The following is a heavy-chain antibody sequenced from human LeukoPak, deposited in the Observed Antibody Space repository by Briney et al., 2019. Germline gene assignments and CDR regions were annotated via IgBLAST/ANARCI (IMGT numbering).Heavy chain of an antibody. D-gene: IGHD3-10*01. V-gene: IGHV4-34*01. CDR1: SGSFRGYY. CDR2: IKDGGIT. Sequence: KASETLSLTCTVYSGSFRGYYWSWIRLPPGKGLEWIGEIKDGGITNYNPSLRSRVTISKDTSNNQLSLKLHSATAADTAVYYCVRGFSGVVGDHWGQGSLVTVSS. CDR3: VRGFSGVVGDH. J-gene: IGHJ4*02.